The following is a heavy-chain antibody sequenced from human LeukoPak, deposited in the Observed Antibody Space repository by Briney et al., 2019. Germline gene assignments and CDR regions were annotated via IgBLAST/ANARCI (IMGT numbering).Heavy chain of an antibody. V-gene: IGHV4-61*02. CDR2: IYTSGST. CDR3: AETMHDILTGGHVDY. J-gene: IGHJ4*02. D-gene: IGHD3-9*01. Sequence: SQTLSLTCTVSGGSISSGSYYWSWIRQPAGKGLEWIGRIYTSGSTNYNPSLKSRVTISVDTSKNQFSLKLSSVTAADTAVYYCAETMHDILTGGHVDYWGQGTLVTVSS. CDR1: GGSISSGSYY.